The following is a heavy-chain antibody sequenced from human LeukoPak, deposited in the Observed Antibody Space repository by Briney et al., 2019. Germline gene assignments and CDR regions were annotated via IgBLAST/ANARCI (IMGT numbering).Heavy chain of an antibody. D-gene: IGHD2-2*01. CDR3: ASPLYCSSTSCHYYYYYGMDV. J-gene: IGHJ6*02. Sequence: GGSLRLSCAASGFTFSSYAMSWVRQAPGKGLEWVSAISGSGGSTYYADSVKGRFTISRDNSKNTLYLQMNSLRAEDTAVYYCASPLYCSSTSCHYYYYYGMDVWGQGTTVTVSS. CDR2: ISGSGGST. V-gene: IGHV3-23*01. CDR1: GFTFSSYA.